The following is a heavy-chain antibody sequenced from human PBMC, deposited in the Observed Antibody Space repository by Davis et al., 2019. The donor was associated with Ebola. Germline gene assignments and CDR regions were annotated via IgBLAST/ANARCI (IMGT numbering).Heavy chain of an antibody. V-gene: IGHV4-59*08. J-gene: IGHJ4*02. Sequence: PSETLSLTCTASGGSISSYYWSWIRQPPGKGLEWIGYIYYSGSTNYNPSLKSRVTISVDTSKNQFSLKLSSVTAADTAVYYCARLYGGNSRPVDYWGQGTLVTVSS. CDR2: IYYSGST. CDR3: ARLYGGNSRPVDY. CDR1: GGSISSYY. D-gene: IGHD4-23*01.